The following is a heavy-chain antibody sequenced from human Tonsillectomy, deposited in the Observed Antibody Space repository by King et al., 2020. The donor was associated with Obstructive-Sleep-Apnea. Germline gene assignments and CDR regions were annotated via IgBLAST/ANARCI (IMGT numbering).Heavy chain of an antibody. J-gene: IGHJ4*02. CDR1: GGSISGFY. V-gene: IGHV4-59*08. D-gene: IGHD4-11*01. CDR2: VYQSAST. CDR3: ARRTTATAMRAGEADGDVSRDY. Sequence: VQLQESGPGLVKPSETLSLTCTVSGGSISGFYWSWIRQPPGKGLEWIGYVYQSASTKYNPSLKSRVTISLDTSKSQFSLKLSSVTAADTAVYYCARRTTATAMRAGEADGDVSRDYWGQGALVTVSS.